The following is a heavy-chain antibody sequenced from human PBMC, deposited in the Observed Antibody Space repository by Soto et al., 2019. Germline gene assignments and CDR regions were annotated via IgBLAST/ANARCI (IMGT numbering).Heavy chain of an antibody. Sequence: PGESLKISCKGSGYSFTSYWISWVRQMPGKGLEWMGRIDPSDSYTNYSPSFQGHVTISADKSISTAYLQWSSLKASDTAMYYCARRTPLDSGSYPPFDYWGQGTLVTVSS. J-gene: IGHJ4*02. V-gene: IGHV5-10-1*01. CDR2: IDPSDSYT. CDR1: GYSFTSYW. CDR3: ARRTPLDSGSYPPFDY. D-gene: IGHD1-26*01.